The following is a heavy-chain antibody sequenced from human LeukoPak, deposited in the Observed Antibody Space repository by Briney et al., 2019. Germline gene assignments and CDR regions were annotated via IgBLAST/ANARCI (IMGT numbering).Heavy chain of an antibody. Sequence: GGSLRLSCAASGFTFSNYWMHWVRHAPGKGLVWVSRINSDGINTSYADSVKGRFTISRDNAKNTLNLQMNSLRAEDTAVYYCARGRVRYFDWTRTAHWYFDLWGRGTLVTVSS. CDR2: INSDGINT. CDR1: GFTFSNYW. J-gene: IGHJ2*01. D-gene: IGHD3-9*01. CDR3: ARGRVRYFDWTRTAHWYFDL. V-gene: IGHV3-74*01.